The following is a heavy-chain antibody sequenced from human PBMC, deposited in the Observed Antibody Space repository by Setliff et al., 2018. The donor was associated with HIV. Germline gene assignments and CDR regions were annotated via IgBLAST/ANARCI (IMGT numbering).Heavy chain of an antibody. Sequence: ASVKVSCKASRGTFSSYGFNWVRQAPGQGLEWMGGIIPILGIANYAQKFQGRVTITRDTSASTAYMELSSLRSEDTAVYYCARGIRGYCSSTSCYYGYYYYGMDVWGQGTTVTVSS. CDR1: RGTFSSYG. CDR3: ARGIRGYCSSTSCYYGYYYYGMDV. D-gene: IGHD2-2*01. CDR2: IIPILGIA. V-gene: IGHV1-69*10. J-gene: IGHJ6*02.